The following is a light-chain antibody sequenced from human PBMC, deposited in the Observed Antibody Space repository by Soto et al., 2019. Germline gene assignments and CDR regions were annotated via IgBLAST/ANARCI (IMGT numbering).Light chain of an antibody. Sequence: TQSPATLSVSPGERATLSCRASQSVSSNSLVWYQQKPGQAPRLLISGASSRATGIPDRFSGSGSGTDFTLTISRLEPEDFAVYYCQQYGSTPLTFGGGTKVDIK. CDR3: QQYGSTPLT. J-gene: IGKJ4*01. CDR1: QSVSSNS. V-gene: IGKV3-20*01. CDR2: GAS.